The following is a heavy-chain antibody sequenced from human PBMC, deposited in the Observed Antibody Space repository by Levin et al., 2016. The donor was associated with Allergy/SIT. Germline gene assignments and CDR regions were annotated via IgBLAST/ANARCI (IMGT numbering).Heavy chain of an antibody. D-gene: IGHD1-7*01. J-gene: IGHJ4*02. V-gene: IGHV4-59*01. CDR1: GGSISSYY. Sequence: SETLSLTCTVSGGSISSYYWSWIRQPPGKGLEWIGYIYYSGSTNYNPSLKSRVTISVDTSKNQFSLKLSSVTAADTAVYYCAREEGDWNYVTLWGQGTLVTVSS. CDR2: IYYSGST. CDR3: AREEGDWNYVTL.